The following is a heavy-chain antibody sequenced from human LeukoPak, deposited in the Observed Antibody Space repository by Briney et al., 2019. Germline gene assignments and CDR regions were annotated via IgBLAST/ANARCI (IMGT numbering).Heavy chain of an antibody. Sequence: ASVKVSCKVSGYSLSDLSIHWVRHVPGKGLEWMGGFEPEEGEHGETIYAQKFEGRLTLTEDTATDTAYMELVSLTSADTAVYYCATDRLEIYALHIWGQGTVVTVSS. CDR1: GYSLSDLS. CDR3: ATDRLEIYALHI. V-gene: IGHV1-24*01. J-gene: IGHJ3*02. D-gene: IGHD1-1*01. CDR2: FEPEEGEHGET.